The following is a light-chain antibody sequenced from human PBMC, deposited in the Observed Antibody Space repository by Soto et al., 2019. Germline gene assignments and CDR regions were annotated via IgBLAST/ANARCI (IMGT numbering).Light chain of an antibody. J-gene: IGLJ3*02. CDR3: VLYLGSGIWV. Sequence: QTVVTQEPSFSVSPGGTVTLTCGLSSGSVSASYGPSWYQQTPGQAPRRLIYSAYTRSSGVPDRFSGSIHGNKAALTITGAQADDESDYYCVLYLGSGIWVFGGGTKLTVL. CDR2: SAY. V-gene: IGLV8-61*01. CDR1: SGSVSASYG.